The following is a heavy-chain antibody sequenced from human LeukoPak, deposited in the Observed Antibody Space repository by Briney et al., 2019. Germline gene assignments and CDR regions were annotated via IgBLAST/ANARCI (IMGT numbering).Heavy chain of an antibody. Sequence: PSETLSLTCAVYGGSFSGYYWSWIRQPPGKGLEWIGEINHSGSTNYNPSLKSRVTISVDTSKNQFSLKLSSVTAADTAVYYCARRIFHDFWSGYSLAFDIWGQGTMVTVS. CDR2: INHSGST. D-gene: IGHD3-3*01. CDR3: ARRIFHDFWSGYSLAFDI. V-gene: IGHV4-34*01. J-gene: IGHJ3*02. CDR1: GGSFSGYY.